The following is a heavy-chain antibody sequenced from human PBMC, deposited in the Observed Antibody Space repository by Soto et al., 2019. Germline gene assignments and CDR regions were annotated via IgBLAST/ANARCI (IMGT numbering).Heavy chain of an antibody. CDR1: GGSISSTIYY. CDR3: ARDRTQQTFFDH. V-gene: IGHV4-39*01. D-gene: IGHD2-15*01. J-gene: IGHJ4*02. CDR2: IYYSGST. Sequence: SETLSLTCTVSGGSISSTIYYWGWIRQPPGKGLEWIGSIYYSGSTYYNPSLRSRVTISVDTSKNKFSLKLSSVTAADTAVYYCARDRTQQTFFDHWGQGNLVTVYS.